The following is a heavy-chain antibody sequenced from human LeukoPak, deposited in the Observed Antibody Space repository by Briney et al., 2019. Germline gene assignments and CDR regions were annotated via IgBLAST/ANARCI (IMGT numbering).Heavy chain of an antibody. CDR1: GFTFSSYE. J-gene: IGHJ4*02. CDR3: ARATTYDILTGYFDY. CDR2: ISSSGSTI. Sequence: GGSLRLSCAASGFTFSSYEMNWVRQAPGKGLEWVSYISSSGSTIYYADSVKGRFTISRDNAKNSLYLQMNSLRAEDTAVYYCARATTYDILTGYFDYWGQGTLVTVSS. V-gene: IGHV3-48*03. D-gene: IGHD3-9*01.